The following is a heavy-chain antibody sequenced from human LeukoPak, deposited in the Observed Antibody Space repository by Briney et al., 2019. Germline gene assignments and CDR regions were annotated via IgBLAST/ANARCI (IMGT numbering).Heavy chain of an antibody. CDR3: ARTLARASSSGSYYGAFDI. V-gene: IGHV3-53*01. Sequence: GGSLRLSCAASGFTVSSNYMSWVRQAPGKGLEWVSVIYSGGSTYYADSVKGRFTISRDNSKNTLYLQMNSLGAEDTAVYYCARTLARASSSGSYYGAFDIWGQGTMVTVSS. J-gene: IGHJ3*02. CDR2: IYSGGST. D-gene: IGHD1-26*01. CDR1: GFTVSSNY.